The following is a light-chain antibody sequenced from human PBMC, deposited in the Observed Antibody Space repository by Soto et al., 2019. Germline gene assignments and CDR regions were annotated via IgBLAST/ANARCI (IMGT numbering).Light chain of an antibody. CDR3: QQYDSYSLRT. CDR1: QTITTS. V-gene: IGKV1-5*03. Sequence: DLQMTQSPSTLSASVGDRVTITCRASQTITTSLAWYQQKPGKAPKLLIYKASSLESGVPSRFSGSGSGTEFTLTISILQPDDFATYYCQQYDSYSLRTFGQGTRVEI. CDR2: KAS. J-gene: IGKJ1*01.